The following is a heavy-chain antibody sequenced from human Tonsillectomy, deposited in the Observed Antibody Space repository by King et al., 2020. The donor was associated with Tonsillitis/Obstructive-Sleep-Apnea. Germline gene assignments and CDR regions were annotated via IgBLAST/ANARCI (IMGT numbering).Heavy chain of an antibody. J-gene: IGHJ3*02. CDR1: GFTFNSDW. V-gene: IGHV3-7*01. CDR2: IKEDGSEK. Sequence: VQLVESGGGLVQPGGSLRLSCAASGFTFNSDWMTWVRQAPGKGLEWVANIKEDGSEKNYVDSVKGRFTISRDNTKNSLYLQMNTLRAEDTAVYYYVRDRSPVRQTTWYDAFDIWGQGTMVTVSS. D-gene: IGHD6-13*01. CDR3: VRDRSPVRQTTWYDAFDI.